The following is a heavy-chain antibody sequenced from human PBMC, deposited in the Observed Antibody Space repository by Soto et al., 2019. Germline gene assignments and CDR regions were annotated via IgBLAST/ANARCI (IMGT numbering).Heavy chain of an antibody. CDR2: ISGSGGST. CDR1: GFTFDDYA. Sequence: EVQLVESGGGLVQPGRSLRLSCAASGFTFDDYAMHWVRQAPGKGLEWVSGISGSGGSTYYADSVKGRFTISRDNSKNTLYLQMNSLRAEDTAVYYCAKGLRDIVVVPAAILYYYYGMDVWGQGTTVTVSS. CDR3: AKGLRDIVVVPAAILYYYYGMDV. D-gene: IGHD2-2*01. J-gene: IGHJ6*02. V-gene: IGHV3-23*04.